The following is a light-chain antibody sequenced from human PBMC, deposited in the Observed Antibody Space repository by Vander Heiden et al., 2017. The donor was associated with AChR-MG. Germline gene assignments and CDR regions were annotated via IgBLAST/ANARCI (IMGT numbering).Light chain of an antibody. CDR3: QHSYSTRG. Sequence: DIQMTQSPSSLSASVGDRVTITCRASQSISSYLNWYQQKPGKAPKLLIYAASRWQSGVPSRFSGSGSGTDFTLTSSRLQHEDFANYYWQHSYSTRGFGHGTRVDIK. J-gene: IGKJ3*01. V-gene: IGKV1-39*01. CDR2: AAS. CDR1: QSISSY.